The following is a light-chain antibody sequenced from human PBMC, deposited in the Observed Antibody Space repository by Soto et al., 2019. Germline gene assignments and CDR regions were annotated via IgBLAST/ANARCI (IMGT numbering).Light chain of an antibody. CDR1: SSDVGDNNY. V-gene: IGLV2-14*01. Sequence: QSALTQPASVSGSPGQSITISCTGTSSDVGDNNYVSWYQQHPGKAPKLMIYEVSNRASGVSIRFSGSKSGNTASLTISGLQAEDEADYYCSSYTTSTTIEIGGGTKLTVL. J-gene: IGLJ2*01. CDR3: SSYTTSTTIE. CDR2: EVS.